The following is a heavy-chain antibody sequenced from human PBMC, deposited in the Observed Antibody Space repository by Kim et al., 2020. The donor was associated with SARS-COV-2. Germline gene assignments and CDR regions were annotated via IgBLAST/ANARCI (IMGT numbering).Heavy chain of an antibody. Sequence: KGRFTISRDDSKNTLYLQMNSLKTEDTAVYYCTTVTYYYDSSGYGADFDYWGQGTLVTVSS. V-gene: IGHV3-15*01. CDR3: TTVTYYYDSSGYGADFDY. D-gene: IGHD3-22*01. J-gene: IGHJ4*02.